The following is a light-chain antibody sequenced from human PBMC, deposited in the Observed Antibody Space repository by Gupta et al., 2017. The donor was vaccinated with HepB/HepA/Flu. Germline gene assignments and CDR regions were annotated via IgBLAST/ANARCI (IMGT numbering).Light chain of an antibody. J-gene: IGLJ2*01. Sequence: QSSRTQPDSVSRSPGQSPPISCTGTSRDVGSYNLVSWYQQHPGRAPKLMVYEVTKRHSGVSNRFSGSKSGNTASLTISGLQAEDDADYYCCSYANSRGFGGGTKLNVL. V-gene: IGLV2-23*02. CDR1: SRDVGSYNL. CDR3: CSYANSRG. CDR2: EVT.